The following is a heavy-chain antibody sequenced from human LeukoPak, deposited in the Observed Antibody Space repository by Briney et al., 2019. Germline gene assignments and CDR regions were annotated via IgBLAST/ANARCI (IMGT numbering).Heavy chain of an antibody. CDR1: GFTFSSYA. Sequence: GGSLRLSCAASGFTFSSYAMSWVRQAPGKGLEWVSAITRSGGSTYYADSVKGRFTISRDNSKNTLYLQMNSLRAEDTAVYYCAKSPMYSSGWYSDVYYFDYWGQGTLVTVSS. D-gene: IGHD6-19*01. CDR3: AKSPMYSSGWYSDVYYFDY. V-gene: IGHV3-23*01. J-gene: IGHJ4*02. CDR2: ITRSGGST.